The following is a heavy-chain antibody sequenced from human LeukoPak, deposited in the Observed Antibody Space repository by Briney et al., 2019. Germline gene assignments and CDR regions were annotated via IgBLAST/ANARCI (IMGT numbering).Heavy chain of an antibody. V-gene: IGHV4-4*02. D-gene: IGHD3-10*01. CDR1: GGSISSSNW. CDR2: IYHSGST. CDR3: ARGRWYYYGSGSHYFDY. Sequence: SGTLSLTCAVSGGSISSSNWWSWVRQPPGKGLEWIGEIYHSGSTNYNPSLKSRVTISVDTSKNQFSLKLSSVTAADTAVYYCARGRWYYYGSGSHYFDYWGQGTLVTVSS. J-gene: IGHJ4*02.